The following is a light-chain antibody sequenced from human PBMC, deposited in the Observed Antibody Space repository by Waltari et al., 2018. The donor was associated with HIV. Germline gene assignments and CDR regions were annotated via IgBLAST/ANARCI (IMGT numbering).Light chain of an antibody. CDR1: QGISSY. J-gene: IGKJ3*01. CDR3: QRLNSYRFT. Sequence: DSQVTQSPSFLSASVGDRVTITCRASQGISSYLAWYQQKPGKAPKLLIYTASILQSGVPSRFSGSGSVTEFTLTISSLQPEDFATYYCQRLNSYRFTFGPGTKVDIK. CDR2: TAS. V-gene: IGKV1-9*01.